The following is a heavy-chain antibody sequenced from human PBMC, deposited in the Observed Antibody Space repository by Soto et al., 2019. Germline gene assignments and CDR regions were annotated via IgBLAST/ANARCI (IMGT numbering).Heavy chain of an antibody. V-gene: IGHV3-30*03. CDR2: TATDGSDQ. D-gene: IGHD4-17*01. CDR1: GFTFRTYG. Sequence: QVQLVESGGGVVQPGRSLRLSCEGSGFTFRTYGIHWVRQAPGKGLEWVAVTATDGSDQRYADSVKGRFIISRDNSKNTLYLQMNSLRIEDTAVYYCARDDYGGNTHFLDYWGQGALVTVSS. CDR3: ARDDYGGNTHFLDY. J-gene: IGHJ4*02.